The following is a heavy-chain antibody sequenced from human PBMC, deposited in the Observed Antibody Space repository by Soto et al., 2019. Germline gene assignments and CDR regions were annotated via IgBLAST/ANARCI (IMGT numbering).Heavy chain of an antibody. J-gene: IGHJ5*02. Sequence: GGSLRLSCAASGFTFSDYYMSWIRQAPGKGLEWVSVIYSGGSTYYADSVKGRFTISRHNSKNTLYLQMNSLRAEDTAVYYCARTYSSGWYNWFDPWGQGTLVTVSS. D-gene: IGHD6-19*01. V-gene: IGHV3-66*01. CDR3: ARTYSSGWYNWFDP. CDR2: IYSGGST. CDR1: GFTFSDYY.